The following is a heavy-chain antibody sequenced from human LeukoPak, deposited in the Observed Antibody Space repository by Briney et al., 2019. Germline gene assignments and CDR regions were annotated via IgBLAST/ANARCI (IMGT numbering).Heavy chain of an antibody. CDR1: GGSFSGYY. Sequence: SETLSLTCAVYGGSFSGYYWSWIRQPPGKGLEWIGYIYYSGSTNYNPSLKSRVTISVDTSKNQFSLKLSSVTAADTAVYYCAMLRDAFDIWGQGTMVTVSS. CDR3: AMLRDAFDI. V-gene: IGHV4-59*08. CDR2: IYYSGST. J-gene: IGHJ3*02.